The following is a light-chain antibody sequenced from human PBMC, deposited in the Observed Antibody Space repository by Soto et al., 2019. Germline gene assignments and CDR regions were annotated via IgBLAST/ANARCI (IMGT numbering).Light chain of an antibody. CDR2: KAS. Sequence: DIQMTQSPSTLSASIGDRVTITCRASRNIGSWLAWYQQKAGKAPNFLIYKASTLETGVPSRFSGSASGTEFTLTISSLQPDDFATYYCQQHANYPITFGGGTKVEI. CDR1: RNIGSW. CDR3: QQHANYPIT. J-gene: IGKJ4*01. V-gene: IGKV1-5*03.